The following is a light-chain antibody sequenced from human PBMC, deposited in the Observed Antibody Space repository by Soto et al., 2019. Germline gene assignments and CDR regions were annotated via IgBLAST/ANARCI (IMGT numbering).Light chain of an antibody. CDR2: GAS. J-gene: IGKJ5*01. CDR3: QQRSNWPPIT. CDR1: QSVSSN. Sequence: EIVMTQSPATLSVSPGERATLSCRASQSVSSNLAWYQQKPGQAPRLLIYGASTRATGIPARFSGSGSGTEFTLTISSLEPEDFAVYYCQQRSNWPPITFGHGTRLEIK. V-gene: IGKV3-15*01.